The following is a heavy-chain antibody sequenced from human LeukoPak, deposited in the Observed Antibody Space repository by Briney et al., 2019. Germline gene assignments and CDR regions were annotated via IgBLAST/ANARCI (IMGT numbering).Heavy chain of an antibody. CDR2: ISGSGGST. D-gene: IGHD3-22*01. J-gene: IGHJ4*02. CDR3: ANRAGYYDTSGYKDARIDH. Sequence: GGSLRLSCAASGFTFSSYAMSWVRQAPGKGLEWVSTISGSGGSTYYADSVKGRFTISRDNSKNTLELQMNSLRAEDTAVYYWANRAGYYDTSGYKDARIDHWGQGTLVTVSS. V-gene: IGHV3-23*01. CDR1: GFTFSSYA.